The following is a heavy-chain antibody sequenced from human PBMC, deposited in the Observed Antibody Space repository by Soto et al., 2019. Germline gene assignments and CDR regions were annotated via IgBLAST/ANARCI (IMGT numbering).Heavy chain of an antibody. Sequence: GRLMRVSRPAAGFTISMYARSRDSKATGKGLEWVSAISGRGGSTYYADSVKGRFTISRDNSKNTLYLQMNSLRAEDTAVYYCAKDTRAYCGGDCYSFAYWGHGTLVPVSS. CDR3: AKDTRAYCGGDCYSFAY. D-gene: IGHD2-21*02. CDR2: ISGRGGST. J-gene: IGHJ4*01. V-gene: IGHV3-23*01. CDR1: GFTISMYA.